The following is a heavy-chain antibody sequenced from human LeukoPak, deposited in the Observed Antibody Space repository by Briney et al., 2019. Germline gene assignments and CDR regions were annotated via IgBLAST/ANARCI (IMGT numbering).Heavy chain of an antibody. V-gene: IGHV4-39*07. CDR1: GGSISSSSYY. D-gene: IGHD1-1*01. CDR2: IYYSEST. J-gene: IGHJ6*03. Sequence: SETLSLTCTVSGGSISSSSYYWGWIRQPPGKGLEWIGSIYYSESTYYNPSLKSRVTISVDTSKNQFSLKLSSVTAADTAVYYCARAQLESRGYYYYYYYMDVWGKGTTVTVSS. CDR3: ARAQLESRGYYYYYYYMDV.